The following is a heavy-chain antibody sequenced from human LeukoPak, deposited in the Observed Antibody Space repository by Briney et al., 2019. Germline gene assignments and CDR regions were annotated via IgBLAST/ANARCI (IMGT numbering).Heavy chain of an antibody. CDR1: GFTFSSYA. V-gene: IGHV3-23*01. CDR2: ISGSGGST. CDR3: AKDPSWVGAWY. Sequence: GGSLRLSCAASGFTFSSYAMSWVRQAPGKGLEWVSAISGSGGSTYYADSVKGRFTISRDNSKNTLYLQMNSLRVEDTAVYYCAKDPSWVGAWYWGQGTLVTVSS. J-gene: IGHJ4*02. D-gene: IGHD1-26*01.